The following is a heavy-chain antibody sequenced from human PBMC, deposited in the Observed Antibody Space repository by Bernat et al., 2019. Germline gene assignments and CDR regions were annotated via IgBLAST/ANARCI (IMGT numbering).Heavy chain of an antibody. V-gene: IGHV3-7*03. CDR1: GFTFSSSW. D-gene: IGHD3-3*01. CDR3: TRTPGVQWDFDL. CDR2: IKQDGREK. J-gene: IGHJ2*01. Sequence: GRLVGAGGGLVEPGGSLRLSCTAAGFTFSSSWMNWVRRAPGKGLEGVANIKQDGREKFYVDSVKGRFTISRDNAKNSLYLQMNSLTTADTAVYFCTRTPGVQWDFDLWGRGTLVTLSS.